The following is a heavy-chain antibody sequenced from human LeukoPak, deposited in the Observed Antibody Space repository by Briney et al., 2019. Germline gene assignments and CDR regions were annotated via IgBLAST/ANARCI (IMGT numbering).Heavy chain of an antibody. CDR1: GYTFSGYY. J-gene: IGHJ4*02. Sequence: GASVKVSCKTSGYTFSGYYMQWVRQAPGQGLEWMGWINPKTGGTNYTQKFQGRVTMTRDTSISTAYMELNRLRSDDTAVYYCARPPGHFNGSVFDYWGQGTLVTVSS. V-gene: IGHV1-2*02. CDR2: INPKTGGT. CDR3: ARPPGHFNGSVFDY. D-gene: IGHD2-2*03.